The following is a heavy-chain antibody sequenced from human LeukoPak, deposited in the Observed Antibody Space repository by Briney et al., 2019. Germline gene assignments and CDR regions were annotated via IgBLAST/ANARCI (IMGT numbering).Heavy chain of an antibody. J-gene: IGHJ4*02. D-gene: IGHD3-22*01. CDR1: GFTFSSYA. V-gene: IGHV3-23*01. CDR2: ISDSTGRT. Sequence: GGSLRLSCAASGFTFSSYAMNWVRQAPGKGLEWVSSISDSTGRTYYADSVKGRFTVSRENSKNTLYLQMNSLRAEDTAVYYCAKDNYYDSSGYYYPGSDYWGQGTLVTVSS. CDR3: AKDNYYDSSGYYYPGSDY.